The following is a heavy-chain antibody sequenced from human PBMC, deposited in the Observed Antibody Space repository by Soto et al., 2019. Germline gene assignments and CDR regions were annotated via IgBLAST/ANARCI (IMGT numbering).Heavy chain of an antibody. CDR2: IYYSGST. J-gene: IGHJ3*02. Sequence: SETLSLTCTVSGVSISSYYWSWIRQPPGKGLEWIGYIYYSGSTNYNPSLKSRVTISVDTSKNQFSLKLSSVTAADTAVYYCAGLVYTDAFAIWGQGTMVTVSS. D-gene: IGHD2-8*01. CDR1: GVSISSYY. V-gene: IGHV4-59*01. CDR3: AGLVYTDAFAI.